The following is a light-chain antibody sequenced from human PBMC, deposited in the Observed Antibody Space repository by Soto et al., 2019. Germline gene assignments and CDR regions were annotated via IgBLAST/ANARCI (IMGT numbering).Light chain of an antibody. CDR1: QSISSW. V-gene: IGKV1-5*03. CDR2: KAS. Sequence: DIQMTQSPSTLSASVGDRVTITFRASQSISSWLAWYQKKPGKAPKLLIYKASSLESGVPSRFSGSGSGTEFTLTISSLQPDDFATYYCQQYNSYSPTWTFGQGTKVEIK. J-gene: IGKJ1*01. CDR3: QQYNSYSPTWT.